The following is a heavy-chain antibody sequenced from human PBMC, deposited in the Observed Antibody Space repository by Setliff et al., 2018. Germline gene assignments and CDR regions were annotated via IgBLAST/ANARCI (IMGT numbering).Heavy chain of an antibody. V-gene: IGHV4-61*09. J-gene: IGHJ5*02. CDR1: GGSISSGSYY. CDR2: IYTSGNT. CDR3: ARGVYCSSTSCSPGLNWFDP. D-gene: IGHD2-2*01. Sequence: SETLSLTCTVSGGSISSGSYYWGWIRQPAGKGLEWIGHIYTSGNTDYSPSLKSRVTISVDKSKNQFSLKLSSVTAADTAVYYCARGVYCSSTSCSPGLNWFDPWGQGTLVTVSS.